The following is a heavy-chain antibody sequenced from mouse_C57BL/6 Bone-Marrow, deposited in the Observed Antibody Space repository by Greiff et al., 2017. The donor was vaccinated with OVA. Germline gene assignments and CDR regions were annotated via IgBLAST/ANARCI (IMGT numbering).Heavy chain of an antibody. CDR2: ISDGGSYT. CDR3: ARDIYEYDGWYFDV. D-gene: IGHD2-4*01. J-gene: IGHJ1*03. V-gene: IGHV5-4*01. Sequence: EVMLVESGGGLVKPGGSLKLSCAASGFTFSSYAMSWVRQTPEKRLEWVATISDGGSYTYYPDNVKGRFPISSDNAKHNLSLQMSHLKTEDTAMYYGARDIYEYDGWYFDVWGTGTTVTVSS. CDR1: GFTFSSYA.